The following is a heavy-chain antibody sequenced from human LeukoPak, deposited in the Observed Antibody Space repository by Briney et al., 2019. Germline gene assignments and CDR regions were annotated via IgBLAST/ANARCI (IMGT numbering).Heavy chain of an antibody. Sequence: PGGSLRLSCAASGFTFSSYAMSWVRQAPGKGLEWVSAISGSGGSTYYADSVKGRFTISRDNAKNSLYLQMNSLRAEDTAVYYCARDEMITFGGVIVESPIDYWGQGTLVTVSS. V-gene: IGHV3-23*01. D-gene: IGHD3-16*02. CDR3: ARDEMITFGGVIVESPIDY. CDR2: ISGSGGST. J-gene: IGHJ4*02. CDR1: GFTFSSYA.